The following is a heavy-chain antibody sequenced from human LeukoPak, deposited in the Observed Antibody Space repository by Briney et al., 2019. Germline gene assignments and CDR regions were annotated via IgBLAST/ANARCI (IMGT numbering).Heavy chain of an antibody. J-gene: IGHJ6*03. V-gene: IGHV5-51*01. D-gene: IGHD1-26*01. CDR2: IYPGDSDT. CDR1: GYSFTSYW. Sequence: GESLKLSCKGSGYSFTSYWIGWVRQMPGKGLEWMGIIYPGDSDTRYSPSFQGQVTISADKSISTAYLQWSSLKASDTAMYYCARQYSGSYYYYYYMDVWGKGTTVTVSS. CDR3: ARQYSGSYYYYYYMDV.